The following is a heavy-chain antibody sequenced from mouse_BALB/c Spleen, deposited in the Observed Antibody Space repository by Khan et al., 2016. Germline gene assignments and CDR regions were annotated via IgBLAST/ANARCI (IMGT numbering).Heavy chain of an antibody. J-gene: IGHJ2*01. CDR1: GDSITSGY. D-gene: IGHD2-1*01. V-gene: IGHV3-8*02. CDR2: INYSGST. Sequence: EVQLQESGPSLVKPSQTLSLTCSVAGDSITSGYWNWIRKFPGNKLEYMGYINYSGSTYYNSSLKSRISITRATSKTQYYLQLTSVTSADTATYYCASKLLNYLDYWGQGTTLTVSS. CDR3: ASKLLNYLDY.